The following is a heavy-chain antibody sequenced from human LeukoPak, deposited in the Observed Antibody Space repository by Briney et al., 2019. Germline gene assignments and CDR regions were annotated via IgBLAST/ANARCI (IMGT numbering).Heavy chain of an antibody. CDR3: ARLGEGYSGYDFLDY. Sequence: SETLSLTCTVSGGSISSYYWSWIRQPPGKGLEWIGYIYSSGSTNYNPSLKGRVTISVDTSKNQFSLKLRSVTAADTAVYYCARLGEGYSGYDFLDYWGQGTLVTVSS. J-gene: IGHJ4*02. D-gene: IGHD5-12*01. V-gene: IGHV4-59*08. CDR1: GGSISSYY. CDR2: IYSSGST.